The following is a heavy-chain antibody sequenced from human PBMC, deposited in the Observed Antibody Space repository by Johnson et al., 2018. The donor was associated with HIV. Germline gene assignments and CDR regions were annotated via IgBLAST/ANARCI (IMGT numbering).Heavy chain of an antibody. D-gene: IGHD3-22*01. CDR3: AKRFGYDNRGDQFDF. V-gene: IGHV3-64*01. CDR1: GFTFSSYA. J-gene: IGHJ3*01. Sequence: VQLVESGGGLVQPGGSLRLSCAASGFTFSSYAINWFRQAPGKGLEYVSGITGNGGSTYYAKSVKGRFTISRENSKNTLYLQMGSLRAEDMAVYYCAKRFGYDNRGDQFDFWGQGAMVTVSS. CDR2: ITGNGGST.